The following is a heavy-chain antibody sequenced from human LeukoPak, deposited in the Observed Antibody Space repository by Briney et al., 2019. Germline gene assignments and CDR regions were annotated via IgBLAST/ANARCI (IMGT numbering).Heavy chain of an antibody. CDR3: ASSHCSGGSCYSDFDY. Sequence: SETLSLTCTVSGGSISSYYWSWIRQPLGKGLEWIGYIYYSGSTNYNPSLKSRVTISVDTSKNQFSLKLSSVTAADTAVYYCASSHCSGGSCYSDFDYWGQGTLVTVSS. CDR1: GGSISSYY. D-gene: IGHD2-15*01. V-gene: IGHV4-59*08. CDR2: IYYSGST. J-gene: IGHJ4*02.